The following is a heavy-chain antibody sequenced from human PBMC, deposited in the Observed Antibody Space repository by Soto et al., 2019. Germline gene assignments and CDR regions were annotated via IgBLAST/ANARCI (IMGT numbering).Heavy chain of an antibody. CDR3: AKERRDKYYMDV. CDR2: ISYDGSNK. D-gene: IGHD6-25*01. V-gene: IGHV3-30*18. J-gene: IGHJ6*03. Sequence: GGSLRLSCAPSGFTFSSYSLHWFRAAPGKGLEWVAVISYDGSNKYYADSVKGRFTISRDNSKNTLYLQMNSLRAEDTAVYYCAKERRDKYYMDVWGKGTTVTVSS. CDR1: GFTFSSYS.